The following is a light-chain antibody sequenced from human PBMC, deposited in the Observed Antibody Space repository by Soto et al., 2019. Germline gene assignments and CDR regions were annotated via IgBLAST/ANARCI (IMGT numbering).Light chain of an antibody. CDR2: LTS. J-gene: IGKJ4*01. CDR1: QSGHNN. CDR3: QQYQWWPLF. Sequence: EIVMTQSPATLSVSPGERATLSCRASQSGHNNLAWYQQTPGQAPRLLISLTSTRATGVPARFSGSGSGTDFTLTISSLPSEDFAFYYCQQYQWWPLFFGRGTKVEIK. V-gene: IGKV3-15*01.